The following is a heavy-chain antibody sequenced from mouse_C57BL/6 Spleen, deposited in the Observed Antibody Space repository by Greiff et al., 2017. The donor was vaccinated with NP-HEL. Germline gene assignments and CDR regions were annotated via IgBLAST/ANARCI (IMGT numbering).Heavy chain of an antibody. V-gene: IGHV5-9*01. CDR3: ARHYYGSSLYFDY. Sequence: EVMLVESGGGLVKPGGSLKLSCAASGFTFSSYTMSWVRQTPEKRLEWVATISGGGGNTYYPDSVKGRFTISRDNAKNTLYLQMSSLRSEDTALYYCARHYYGSSLYFDYWVQGTTLTVSS. CDR2: ISGGGGNT. D-gene: IGHD1-1*01. J-gene: IGHJ2*01. CDR1: GFTFSSYT.